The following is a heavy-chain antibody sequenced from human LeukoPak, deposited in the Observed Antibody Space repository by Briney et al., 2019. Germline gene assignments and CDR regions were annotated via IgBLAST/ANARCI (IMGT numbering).Heavy chain of an antibody. Sequence: PGGSLTLSCAASGFTFSSYGMHWVRQAPGKGLEWVAFIRYDGSNKYYADSVKGRFTITRDNSKNTLYLQMNSLGAEDTAVYYCANGGDSSSWYRYYFDYWGQGTLVTVRS. CDR1: GFTFSSYG. J-gene: IGHJ4*02. CDR3: ANGGDSSSWYRYYFDY. V-gene: IGHV3-30*02. D-gene: IGHD6-13*01. CDR2: IRYDGSNK.